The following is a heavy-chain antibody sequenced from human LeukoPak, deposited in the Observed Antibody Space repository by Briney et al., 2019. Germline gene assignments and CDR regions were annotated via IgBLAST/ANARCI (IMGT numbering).Heavy chain of an antibody. Sequence: GGSLRLSCAVSGFTFSRHWMSWVRQAPGKGLEWLANINQDGSEKYYADSVEGRFTISRDNAKNSLYLQMNSLRAEDTAVYYCARSYYGSGTSYGMDVWGQGTTVTVSS. CDR3: ARSYYGSGTSYGMDV. D-gene: IGHD3-10*01. CDR1: GFTFSRHW. J-gene: IGHJ6*02. CDR2: INQDGSEK. V-gene: IGHV3-7*01.